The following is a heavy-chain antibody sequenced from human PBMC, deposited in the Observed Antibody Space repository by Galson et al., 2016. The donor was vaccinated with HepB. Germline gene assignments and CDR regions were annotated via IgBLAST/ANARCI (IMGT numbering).Heavy chain of an antibody. CDR1: GFTSSSYS. V-gene: IGHV3-21*01. Sequence: SLRLSCAASGFTSSSYSINWVRRAPEKGLEWVSTINPDGTFIQYGDSVKGRFTISRDNAKNSVYLQMNSLRADDTAVYYCARARSGSYLWWFDSWGEGTTVTVSP. J-gene: IGHJ5*01. CDR3: ARARSGSYLWWFDS. CDR2: INPDGTFI. D-gene: IGHD1-26*01.